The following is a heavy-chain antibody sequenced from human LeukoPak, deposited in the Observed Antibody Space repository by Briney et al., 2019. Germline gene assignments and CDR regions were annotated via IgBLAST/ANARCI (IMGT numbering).Heavy chain of an antibody. V-gene: IGHV1-18*01. CDR2: IGAYNGNT. D-gene: IGHD1-26*01. CDR3: ARDHRGAQDY. CDR1: GYTFTSYG. J-gene: IGHJ4*02. Sequence: GASVKVSCKSSGYTFTSYGIIWVRQAPGQGLEWMGWIGAYNGNTDSAQKLQGRVTMTTDTSTSTAYMDLRSLRSDDTAVYYCARDHRGAQDYWGQGTLVTVSS.